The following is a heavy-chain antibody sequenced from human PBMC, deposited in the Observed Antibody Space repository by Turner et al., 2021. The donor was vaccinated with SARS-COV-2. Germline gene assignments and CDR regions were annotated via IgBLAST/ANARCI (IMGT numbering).Heavy chain of an antibody. CDR2: IYYNGGS. CDR3: ARRTYFLNSGIFDS. CDR1: GDSISAYY. J-gene: IGHJ4*02. Sequence: QVHLHESGPGLVKPSETLSLSCTVSGDSISAYYCTWIRQPPGKGLEWSGDIYYNGGSHYNPSLKSRVTMSVDTSKSQFSLKMTSVTAVDTAVYYWARRTYFLNSGIFDSWGQGTLVTVSS. D-gene: IGHD1-26*01. V-gene: IGHV4-59*01.